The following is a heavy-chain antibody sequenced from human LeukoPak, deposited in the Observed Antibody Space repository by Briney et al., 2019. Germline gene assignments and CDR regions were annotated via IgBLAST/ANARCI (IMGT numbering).Heavy chain of an antibody. CDR1: GFTFDDYA. Sequence: PGGSLRLSXAASGFTFDDYAMHWVRQAPGKGLEWVSGISWNSGSIGYADSVKGRFTISRDNAKNSLYLQMNSLRAEDMALYYCAKDLVSSGPTGAFDIWGQGTMVTVSS. V-gene: IGHV3-9*03. D-gene: IGHD3-22*01. J-gene: IGHJ3*02. CDR3: AKDLVSSGPTGAFDI. CDR2: ISWNSGSI.